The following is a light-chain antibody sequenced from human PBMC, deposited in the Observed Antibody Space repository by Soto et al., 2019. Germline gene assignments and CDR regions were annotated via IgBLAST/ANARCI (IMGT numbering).Light chain of an antibody. CDR3: SSYTSSSTLV. CDR2: DVS. CDR1: SSDVGGYNY. V-gene: IGLV2-14*03. Sequence: QSALTQPASVSGSPGQSITISCTGTSSDVGGYNYVSWYQHHPGKAPKLIIYDVSKRPSGVSNRFSGSKSGNTACLTISGLQAEDEADYYCSSYTSSSTLVFGGGTKLTVL. J-gene: IGLJ2*01.